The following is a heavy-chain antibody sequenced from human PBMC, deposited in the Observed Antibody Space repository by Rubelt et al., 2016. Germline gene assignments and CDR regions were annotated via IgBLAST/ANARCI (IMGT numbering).Heavy chain of an antibody. Sequence: QVQLQESGPGLVKPSETLSLTCTVSGGSISSYYWSWIRQPAGKGLEWIGRIYTSGSTNYNPSLKSLVTMSVYTSKNQFARKLSSVTAADTAVYYCARGNYDYVWGSYRYDYWGQGTLVTVSS. CDR3: ARGNYDYVWGSYRYDY. CDR1: GGSISSYY. J-gene: IGHJ4*02. V-gene: IGHV4-4*07. CDR2: IYTSGST. D-gene: IGHD3-16*02.